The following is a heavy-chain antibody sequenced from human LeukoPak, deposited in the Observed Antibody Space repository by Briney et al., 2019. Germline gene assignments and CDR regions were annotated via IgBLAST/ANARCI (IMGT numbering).Heavy chain of an antibody. J-gene: IGHJ6*03. CDR1: GFTFSSYA. Sequence: GGSLRLSCAASGFTFSSYAMSWVRQAPGKGLEWVSAISGSGGSTYYADSVKGRFTISRDNSKNTLYLQMNSLRAEDTAVYYCASTTTAYYDILTDYYNFHYYMDVWGKGTTVTVSS. D-gene: IGHD3-9*01. CDR2: ISGSGGST. V-gene: IGHV3-23*01. CDR3: ASTTTAYYDILTDYYNFHYYMDV.